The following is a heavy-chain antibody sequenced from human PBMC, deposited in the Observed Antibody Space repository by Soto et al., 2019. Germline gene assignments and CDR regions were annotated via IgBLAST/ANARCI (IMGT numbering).Heavy chain of an antibody. CDR2: IHHSGSI. CDR1: GDSISSDYYH. D-gene: IGHD3-9*01. V-gene: IGHV4-30-4*08. CDR3: ARKGDGGDILAF. Sequence: SETLSLTCTVSGDSISSDYYHWTWIRQSPGKGLEWIGYIHHSGSILYNPSLKSRVTISVDTSKNQFSLHLTSVTAADTAVYFCARKGDGGDILAFGAQGPRVPVSS. J-gene: IGHJ6*02.